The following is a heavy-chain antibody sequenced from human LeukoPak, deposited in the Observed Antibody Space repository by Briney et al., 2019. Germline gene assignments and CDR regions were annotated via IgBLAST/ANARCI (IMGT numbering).Heavy chain of an antibody. D-gene: IGHD1-26*01. CDR3: ARGHRKEGATVDY. J-gene: IGHJ4*02. CDR1: GFTFSSYW. Sequence: PGGSLRLSCAASGFTFSSYWMHWVRQAPGKGLVWVSRIERDGSTTSYADSVRGRFTISRDNAKNTLYLQMNSLRAEDTAVYYCARGHRKEGATVDYWGQGTLVTVSS. V-gene: IGHV3-74*01. CDR2: IERDGSTT.